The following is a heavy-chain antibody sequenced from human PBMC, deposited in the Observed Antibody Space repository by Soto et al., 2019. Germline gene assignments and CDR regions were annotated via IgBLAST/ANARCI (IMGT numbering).Heavy chain of an antibody. D-gene: IGHD4-17*01. V-gene: IGHV4-30-4*01. CDR1: GGSISSGDYY. CDR2: IYYTGST. Sequence: SETLSLTCTVSGGSISSGDYYWSWIRQPPGKGLEWIGYIYYTGSTYYSPSLKNRVAISVDTSKNQFSLKLSSVTAADTAVYFWARDPFLDYGDLSQFLDIWGKGTMFTV. J-gene: IGHJ3*02. CDR3: ARDPFLDYGDLSQFLDI.